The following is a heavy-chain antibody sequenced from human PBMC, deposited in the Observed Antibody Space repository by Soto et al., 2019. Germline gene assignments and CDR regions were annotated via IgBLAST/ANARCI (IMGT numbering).Heavy chain of an antibody. V-gene: IGHV4-4*02. CDR2: IYHIGST. D-gene: IGHD3-3*01. J-gene: IGHJ6*02. CDR1: GASINSANW. CDR3: AKRYDFWSGRWYGLGV. Sequence: QVLLEESGPVLVRPSGTLSLTCSVSGASINSANWWVWVRQPPGKGLEWIGEIYHIGSTTYNPYLKSRATISVDKSKNQFSLIVTSVTAADTAVYYCAKRYDFWSGRWYGLGVWGQGTTVTVSS.